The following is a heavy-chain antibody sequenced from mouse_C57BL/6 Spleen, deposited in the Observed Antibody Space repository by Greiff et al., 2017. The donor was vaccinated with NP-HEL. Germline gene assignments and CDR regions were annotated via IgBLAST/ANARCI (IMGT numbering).Heavy chain of an antibody. J-gene: IGHJ4*01. CDR3: ARGPPMDY. Sequence: DVKLQESGPGLVKPSQSLSLTCSVTGYSITSGYYWNWIRQFPGNKLEWMGYISYDGSNNYNPSLKNRISITRDTSKNQFFLKLNSVTTEDTATYYCARGPPMDYWGQGTSVTVSS. D-gene: IGHD3-3*01. V-gene: IGHV3-6*01. CDR2: ISYDGSN. CDR1: GYSITSGYY.